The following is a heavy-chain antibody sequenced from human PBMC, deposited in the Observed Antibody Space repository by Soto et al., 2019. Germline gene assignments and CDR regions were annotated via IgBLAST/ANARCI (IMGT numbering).Heavy chain of an antibody. V-gene: IGHV4-34*01. CDR3: ARMSEILTDAWWFDP. CDR1: GGKSINGGYC. Sequence: ASVTQCHPCSVSGGKSINGGYCCSCKRQPPGKGLEWIGEINHSGSTHYNPSLKSRVTISVDTSKNQFSLKLSYVTAADTAVYYCARMSEILTDAWWFDPWGEGPLVTVS. CDR2: INHSGST. D-gene: IGHD3-9*01. J-gene: IGHJ5*02.